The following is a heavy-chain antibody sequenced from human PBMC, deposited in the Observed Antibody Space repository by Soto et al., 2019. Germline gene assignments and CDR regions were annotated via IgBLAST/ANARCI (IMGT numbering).Heavy chain of an antibody. CDR2: IYYSGST. Sequence: QVQLQESGPGLVKPSETLSLTCTVSGGSISSYYWSWIRQPPGKGLEWIGYIYYSGSTNYNPSLKSRDTISLDTSKNLLSLKLSYVTASDTSVYSCVSHQGLLLWFREPTHASDIWGQGTMVTVSP. CDR3: VSHQGLLLWFREPTHASDI. J-gene: IGHJ3*02. V-gene: IGHV4-59*08. D-gene: IGHD3-10*01. CDR1: GGSISSYY.